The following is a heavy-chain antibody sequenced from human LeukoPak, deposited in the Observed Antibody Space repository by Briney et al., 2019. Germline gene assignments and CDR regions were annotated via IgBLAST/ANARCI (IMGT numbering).Heavy chain of an antibody. CDR1: GGSIIDSNYH. V-gene: IGHV4-61*02. CDR3: AGDSGLAPGAY. D-gene: IGHD6-19*01. CDR2: IYKSGST. J-gene: IGHJ4*02. Sequence: SETLSLTCSVSGGSIIDSNYHWTWIRQPAGKGLEWIGRIYKSGSTNYNPSLKSRVTLSVDTSNNQFFLELNSVTAADTAVYFCAGDSGLAPGAYWGQGTLVVVSS.